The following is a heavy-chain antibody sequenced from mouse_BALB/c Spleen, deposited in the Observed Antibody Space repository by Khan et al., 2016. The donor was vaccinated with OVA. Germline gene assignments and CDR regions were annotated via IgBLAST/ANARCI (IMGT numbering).Heavy chain of an antibody. D-gene: IGHD2-1*01. CDR1: GDSITSGF. V-gene: IGHV3-8*02. CDR2: IGYSGST. J-gene: IGHJ1*01. Sequence: VQLKESGPSLVKPSQTLSLTCSVTGDSITSGFWNWIRKFPGNKLEYMGFIGYSGSTYYNPSLKSRLSITRDTSKNQYYLQLNSVTTEDTATYDWARWGNPGWYFDVWGEGTTVTVSS. CDR3: ARWGNPGWYFDV.